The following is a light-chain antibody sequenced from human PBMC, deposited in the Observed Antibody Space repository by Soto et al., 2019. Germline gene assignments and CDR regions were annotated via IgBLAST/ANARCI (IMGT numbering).Light chain of an antibody. CDR2: GAS. V-gene: IGKV3-20*01. CDR3: QQYAASPRT. J-gene: IGKJ1*01. Sequence: EIVLTQSPGILSLSPRERATLSCRASQSVSNAYLAWYQHKVGQSPRLLIYGASNRAPGIPDRFSGSGSGTDFTLTISRLEPEDFAVYYCQQYAASPRTFGQGTQVEVK. CDR1: QSVSNAY.